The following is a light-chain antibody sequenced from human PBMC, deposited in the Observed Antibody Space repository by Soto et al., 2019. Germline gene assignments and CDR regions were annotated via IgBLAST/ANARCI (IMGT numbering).Light chain of an antibody. Sequence: QSALTQPASVSGSPGQSITISCTGTNSDVGGYNFVSWYQQHPGKAPKVIIYDVTNRPSGVSNRFSGSKSGNTASLTISGLQAEDEADYYCCAYAGSGTVVFGGGTQLTVL. CDR3: CAYAGSGTVV. CDR1: NSDVGGYNF. J-gene: IGLJ3*02. CDR2: DVT. V-gene: IGLV2-23*02.